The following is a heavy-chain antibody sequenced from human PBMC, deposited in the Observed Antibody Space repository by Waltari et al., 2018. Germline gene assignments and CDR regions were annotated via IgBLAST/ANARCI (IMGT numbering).Heavy chain of an antibody. CDR2: IYWNDAK. Sequence: QITVKESGPTLVKPTQTLTLTCTFSGFSLSTSGVGVGWIRQPTGKDLEWLALIYWNDAKRYSPSLRSRPTITNDTSKHQVVLTMTNMDPVDTASYYFAHRHVESSSWIAWDYWGHGTLVIVSS. J-gene: IGHJ4*01. D-gene: IGHD6-13*01. CDR3: AHRHVESSSWIAWDY. V-gene: IGHV2-5*01. CDR1: GFSLSTSGVG.